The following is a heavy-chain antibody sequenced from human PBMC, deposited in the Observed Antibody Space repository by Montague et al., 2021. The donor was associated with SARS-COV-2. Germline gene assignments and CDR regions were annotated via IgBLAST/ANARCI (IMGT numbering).Heavy chain of an antibody. CDR3: ARDVVTHLGSFDY. Sequence: SETLSLTCTVSGDSITYFYWSWIRQPAGKGLEWIGRVSSSGSTNXNPPLRSRVSMSVDTSKSQFSLKLSSVTAADTAVYYCARDVVTHLGSFDYWGRGTLVTVSS. V-gene: IGHV4-4*07. D-gene: IGHD4-23*01. J-gene: IGHJ4*02. CDR2: VSSSGST. CDR1: GDSITYFY.